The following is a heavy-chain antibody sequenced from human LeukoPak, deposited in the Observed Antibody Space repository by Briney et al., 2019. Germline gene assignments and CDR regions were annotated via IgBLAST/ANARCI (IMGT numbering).Heavy chain of an antibody. CDR2: INWNGGNT. CDR3: ARDRSGVSSWHDY. Sequence: GGSLRLSCAASGFTFDDSGMSWVRQGPGKGLEWVSGINWNGGNTGYAEFVKGRFTISRDNAKNSLYLQMNSLRAEDTALYYCARDRSGVSSWHDYWGQGTLVTVSS. CDR1: GFTFDDSG. J-gene: IGHJ4*02. D-gene: IGHD6-13*01. V-gene: IGHV3-20*04.